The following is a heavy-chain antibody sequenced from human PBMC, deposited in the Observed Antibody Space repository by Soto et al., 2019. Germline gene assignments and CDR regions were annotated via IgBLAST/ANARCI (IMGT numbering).Heavy chain of an antibody. CDR2: IYYNGNT. V-gene: IGHV4-59*11. J-gene: IGHJ4*02. CDR1: GGPISNHY. D-gene: IGHD7-27*01. Sequence: QVQLQESGPGLVKPSETLSLTCSVSGGPISNHYWSWIRQPPGKGLEWIGYIYYNGNTNYNPSLKRRVTMSVDTYRNQIFLKLTTVAGADTAVYYCTRANWYSEYWGQGTLVTVSS. CDR3: TRANWYSEY.